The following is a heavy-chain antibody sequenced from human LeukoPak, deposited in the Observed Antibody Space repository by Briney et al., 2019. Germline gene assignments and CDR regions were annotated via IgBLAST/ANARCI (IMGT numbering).Heavy chain of an antibody. J-gene: IGHJ4*02. CDR2: IKCDGSEK. CDR1: GFTFSSSW. D-gene: IGHD2-21*02. V-gene: IGHV3-52*01. CDR3: AREHPLLRYFDY. Sequence: PGGSLRLSCAASGFTFSSSWMHWVCQAPEKGLEWVADIKCDGSEKYYVDSVKGRLTISRDNAKNSLYLQVNSLRAEDMAMYYCAREHPLLRYFDYWGQGTLVTVSS.